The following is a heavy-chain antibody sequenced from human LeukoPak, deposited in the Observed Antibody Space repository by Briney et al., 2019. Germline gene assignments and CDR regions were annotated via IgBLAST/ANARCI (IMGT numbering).Heavy chain of an antibody. Sequence: GGSLRLSCAASGFTFSSYAMSWVRQAPGKGLEWVSAISGSGGSTYYADSVKGRFTISRDNSKNTLYLQMNSLRAEDTAVYYCASKRGLYYYFWSGHNWFDPWGQGTLVTVSS. J-gene: IGHJ5*02. D-gene: IGHD3-3*01. V-gene: IGHV3-23*01. CDR2: ISGSGGST. CDR3: ASKRGLYYYFWSGHNWFDP. CDR1: GFTFSSYA.